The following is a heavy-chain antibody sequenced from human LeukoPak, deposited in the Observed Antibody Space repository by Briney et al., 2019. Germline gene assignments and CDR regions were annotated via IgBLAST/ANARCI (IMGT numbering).Heavy chain of an antibody. Sequence: SGTLSLTCAVSGGSISSSNWGSWVRQPPGKGLEWIGEIYHSGSTNYNPSLKSRVTISVDKSKKQFSLKLSSVTAADTAVYYCAGHNDYGEPLIGAFDIWGQGTMVTVSS. J-gene: IGHJ3*02. CDR3: AGHNDYGEPLIGAFDI. D-gene: IGHD4-17*01. CDR2: IYHSGST. CDR1: GGSISSSNW. V-gene: IGHV4-4*02.